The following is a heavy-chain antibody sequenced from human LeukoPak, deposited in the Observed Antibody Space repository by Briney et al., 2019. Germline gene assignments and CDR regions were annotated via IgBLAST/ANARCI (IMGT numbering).Heavy chain of an antibody. CDR1: GGSISSFY. D-gene: IGHD3-22*01. V-gene: IGHV4-59*01. CDR2: IVYSGSA. CDR3: ARKVIVAAREPYFDY. J-gene: IGHJ4*02. Sequence: SETLSLTCTVSGGSISSFYLTWIRQPPGKGLEWIGHIVYSGSANYNPSLDSRVTISVDTSKNQFSLKLSSVTAADTAVYYCARKVIVAAREPYFDYWGQGTLVTVSS.